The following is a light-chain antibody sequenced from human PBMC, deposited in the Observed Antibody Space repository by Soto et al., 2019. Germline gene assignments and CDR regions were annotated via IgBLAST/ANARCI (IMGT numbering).Light chain of an antibody. CDR1: ETVSSY. CDR3: LHRMNWPLT. Sequence: ERVMTQSTVTLSLSPGDRATLSCRASETVSSYLLWYQQRPGQAPRLLIYDATNRATGVPTRFSGSGSETDFTLTISSLEPEDLGVYYCLHRMNWPLTFGQGTRLEI. J-gene: IGKJ5*01. V-gene: IGKV3-11*01. CDR2: DAT.